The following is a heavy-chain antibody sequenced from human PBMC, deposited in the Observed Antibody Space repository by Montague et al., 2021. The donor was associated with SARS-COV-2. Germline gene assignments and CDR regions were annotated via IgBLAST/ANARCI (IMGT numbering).Heavy chain of an antibody. CDR3: VRYSGWFYFDF. CDR1: GDSVSNHSVA. J-gene: IGHJ4*02. CDR2: TYYRSKWYS. V-gene: IGHV6-1*01. D-gene: IGHD6-19*01. Sequence: CAISGDSVSNHSVASSWIRQSPPRGLELLGRTYYRSKWYSDYAPXLRGRLTINPDASKNEFSLELNYVTPEDTAVYYCVRYSGWFYFDFWGQGTLVTVSS.